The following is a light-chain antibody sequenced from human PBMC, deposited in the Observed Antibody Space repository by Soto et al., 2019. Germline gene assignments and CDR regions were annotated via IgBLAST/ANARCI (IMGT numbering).Light chain of an antibody. V-gene: IGKV3-20*01. CDR1: QSVSSRY. CDR2: GAS. J-gene: IGKJ5*01. Sequence: EIVMMQSPATLSVSPGERSTLSCMAIQSVSSRYLAWYQQKPGQAPRLLIYGASSRATGIPDRFSGSGSGTDFTLTISRLEHEDFAVYYCQQYGSSHRITFGQGTRLEIK. CDR3: QQYGSSHRIT.